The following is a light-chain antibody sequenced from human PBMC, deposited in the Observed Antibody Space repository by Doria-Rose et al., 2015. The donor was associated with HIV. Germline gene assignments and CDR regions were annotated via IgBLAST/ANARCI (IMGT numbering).Light chain of an antibody. CDR2: RAS. CDR1: QGIGSD. J-gene: IGKJ2*01. Sequence: TQSPATLSASPGERATLSCRASQGIGSDLAWYQQKPGQAPRLLIYRASIRATGIPPRFTGGGSGTEFTLTISSLQSEDFAVYFYQQYSQWPPYTFGQGTKLEVK. V-gene: IGKV3-15*01. CDR3: QQYSQWPPYT.